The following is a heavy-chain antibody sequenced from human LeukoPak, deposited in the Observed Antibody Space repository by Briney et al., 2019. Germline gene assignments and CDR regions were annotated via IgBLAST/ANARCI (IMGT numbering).Heavy chain of an antibody. J-gene: IGHJ6*02. CDR3: ARDCSSTRCYSYYRMDV. CDR2: SYYSGST. D-gene: IGHD2-2*01. CDR1: GCSISSGGYY. Sequence: SQTLSLTCTVSGCSISSGGYYWSWIRQHPGKGLEWIGYSYYSGSTYYNPSLKRRVTISVDTSNSQFSLKLSSVTAADTAVYYCARDCSSTRCYSYYRMDVWGQGTPLTVSS. V-gene: IGHV4-31*03.